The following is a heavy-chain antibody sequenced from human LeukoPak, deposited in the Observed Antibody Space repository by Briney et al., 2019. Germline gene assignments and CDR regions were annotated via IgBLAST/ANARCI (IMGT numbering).Heavy chain of an antibody. J-gene: IGHJ4*02. CDR3: AREPPSDGWIQLWTYYFDY. D-gene: IGHD5-18*01. V-gene: IGHV4-4*07. CDR2: IYTSGTT. CDR1: GGSISSYY. Sequence: PSETLSLTCTVSGGSISSYYWSWIRQPAGKGLEWIGRIYTSGTTDYNPSLKSRVSMSVDTSRNQFSLNLNSVTAADTAVYYCAREPPSDGWIQLWTYYFDYWGQGTLVTVSS.